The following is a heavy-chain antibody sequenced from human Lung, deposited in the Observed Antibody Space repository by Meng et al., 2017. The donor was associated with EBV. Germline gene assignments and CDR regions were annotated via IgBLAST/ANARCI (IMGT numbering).Heavy chain of an antibody. J-gene: IGHJ4*02. CDR2: ISSSGSTI. CDR1: GFTFSAYY. CDR3: ARIKGPPQGPPT. V-gene: IGHV3-11*01. Sequence: QVQLVESGGGVVKPGGSXSLSCAASGFTFSAYYMSWTRQAPGPGLEWVSYISSSGSTIYYADSVKGRFTISRDNAKNSLYLQMNSLRAEDTAVYYCARIKGPPQGPPTWGQGTLVTVSS.